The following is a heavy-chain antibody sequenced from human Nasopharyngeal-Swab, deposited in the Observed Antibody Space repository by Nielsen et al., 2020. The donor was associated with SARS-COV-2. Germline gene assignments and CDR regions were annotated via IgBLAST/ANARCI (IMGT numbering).Heavy chain of an antibody. CDR3: ARGRGSFNL. J-gene: IGHJ3*01. CDR1: GFSFSDYH. CDR2: IRSKANSHTT. Sequence: GESLKISCAASGFSFSDYHMDWVRQAPGKGLEWVGRIRSKANSHTTEYAASVKGRFIVSRDDSTNSLYLQMKSLETEDTAVYYCARGRGSFNLWGQGTMVTVSS. V-gene: IGHV3-72*01.